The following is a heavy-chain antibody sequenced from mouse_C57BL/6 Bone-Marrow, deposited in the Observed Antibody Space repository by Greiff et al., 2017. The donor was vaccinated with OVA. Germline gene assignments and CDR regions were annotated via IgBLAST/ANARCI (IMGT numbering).Heavy chain of an antibody. V-gene: IGHV1-82*01. CDR2: IYPGDGDT. J-gene: IGHJ3*01. Sequence: QVQLQQSGPELVKPGASVKIYCKASGYAFSSSWMNWVKQRPGKGLEWIGRIYPGDGDTNYNGKFKGKATLTADKSSSTAYMQLSSLTSEDSAVYFCARSAPFAYWGQGTLVTVSA. CDR1: GYAFSSSW. CDR3: ARSAPFAY.